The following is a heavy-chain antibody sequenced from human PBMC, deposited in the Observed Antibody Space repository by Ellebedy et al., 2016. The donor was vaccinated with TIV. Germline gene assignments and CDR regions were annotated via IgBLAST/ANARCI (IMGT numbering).Heavy chain of an antibody. V-gene: IGHV1-18*01. D-gene: IGHD6-13*01. CDR3: AREINRQQQLVPVAY. CDR1: GYTFTSYG. CDR2: ISAYNGNT. J-gene: IGHJ4*02. Sequence: ASVKVSXKASGYTFTSYGISWVRQAPGQGLEWMGWISAYNGNTNYAQKLQGRVTMTTDTSTSTAYMELRSLRSDDTAVYYCAREINRQQQLVPVAYWGQGTLVTVSS.